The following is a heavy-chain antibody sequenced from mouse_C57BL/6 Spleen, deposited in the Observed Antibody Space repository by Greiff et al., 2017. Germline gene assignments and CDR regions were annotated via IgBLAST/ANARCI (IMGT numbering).Heavy chain of an antibody. Sequence: VQLQQSGAELVRPGTSVKVSCKASGYAFTNYLIEWVKQRPGQGLEWIGVINPGSGGTNYNEEFKGKATLTADKSSSTAYMQLSSLTSEDSAVYFCARSAQAFDYWGQGTTLTVSS. D-gene: IGHD3-2*02. V-gene: IGHV1-54*01. CDR2: INPGSGGT. CDR1: GYAFTNYL. J-gene: IGHJ2*01. CDR3: ARSAQAFDY.